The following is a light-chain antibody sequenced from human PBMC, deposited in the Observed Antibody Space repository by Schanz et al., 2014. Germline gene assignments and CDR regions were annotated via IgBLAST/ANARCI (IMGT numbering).Light chain of an antibody. J-gene: IGKJ1*01. CDR3: QQYYTSPPT. CDR1: QGIGTY. Sequence: AIRITQSPSSLSASTGDRVTITCRTTQGIGTYLAWYQQKPGSAPKLLIYAASTLQSGVPSRFSGSGSGADFTLTISCLQSEDFATYYCQQYYTSPPTFGQGTKVEIK. V-gene: IGKV1-8*01. CDR2: AAS.